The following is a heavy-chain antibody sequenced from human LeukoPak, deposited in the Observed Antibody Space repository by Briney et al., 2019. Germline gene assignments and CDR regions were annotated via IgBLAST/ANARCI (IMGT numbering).Heavy chain of an antibody. Sequence: SETLSLTCAVYGGSFSGYYWSWIRQPPGKGLEWIGEINHSGSTNYNPSLKSRVTISVDTSKNQFSLKLSSVTAADTAVYYCAKEFHSRGYGANFDYWGQGTLVTVSS. CDR1: GGSFSGYY. CDR2: INHSGST. CDR3: AKEFHSRGYGANFDY. J-gene: IGHJ4*02. D-gene: IGHD3-10*01. V-gene: IGHV4-34*01.